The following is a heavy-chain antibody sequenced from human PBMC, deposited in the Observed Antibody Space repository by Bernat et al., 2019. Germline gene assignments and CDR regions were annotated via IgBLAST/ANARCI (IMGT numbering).Heavy chain of an antibody. D-gene: IGHD2-15*01. Sequence: QVQLEESGPGLVKPSQTLSLTCTVSRGPISSNSYFWSWIRQHPAKGLEWIGHIYYTGSTYYNPSVESRGTISVDTSKNQFSLKLSSVTAADTALYYCARVQGGGDYYYYMDVWGKGTTVTVSS. V-gene: IGHV4-31*03. J-gene: IGHJ6*03. CDR3: ARVQGGGDYYYYMDV. CDR2: IYYTGST. CDR1: RGPISSNSYF.